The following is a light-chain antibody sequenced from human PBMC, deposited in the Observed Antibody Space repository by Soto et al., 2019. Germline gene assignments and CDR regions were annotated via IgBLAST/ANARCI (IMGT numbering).Light chain of an antibody. CDR1: QSVVTW. CDR2: DAS. CDR3: QQSYSTPPT. V-gene: IGKV1-39*01. Sequence: DIQLTQSPSFLSASVGDRVTITCRASQSVVTWLAWYQQKSGKAPKLLIYDASYLESGVPSRFSGSGSGTKFTLTISSLQPEDFATYYCQQSYSTPPTFGQGTKVDIK. J-gene: IGKJ1*01.